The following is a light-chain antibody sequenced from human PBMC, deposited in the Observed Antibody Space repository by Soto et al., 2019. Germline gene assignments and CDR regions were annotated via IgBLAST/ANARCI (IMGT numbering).Light chain of an antibody. V-gene: IGLV2-8*01. CDR1: SGDVGGYNY. J-gene: IGLJ1*01. CDR2: EVS. Sequence: QSALTQPPSASGSPGQSVTISWTGTSGDVGGYNYVSWYQQHPGKAPKLMIYEVSKRPSGVPDRFSGSKSGNTASLTVSGLQAEDEADYYCSSYAGSNNWNFGTGTKLTVL. CDR3: SSYAGSNNWN.